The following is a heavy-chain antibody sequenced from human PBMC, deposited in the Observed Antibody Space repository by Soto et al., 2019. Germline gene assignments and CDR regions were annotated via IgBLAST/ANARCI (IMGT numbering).Heavy chain of an antibody. CDR2: ISDDGTNK. CDR3: AKDYLGSSKAFDI. CDR1: GFTFSNYG. Sequence: PGGSLRLSCGVYGFTFSNYGIHWGRQAPGKGLEWVALISDDGTNKYFVDSVKGRFTISRDTSKNMLYLQMNRLRAEDTAVYYCAKDYLGSSKAFDIWGRGTVVTVSS. J-gene: IGHJ3*02. D-gene: IGHD2-2*01. V-gene: IGHV3-30*18.